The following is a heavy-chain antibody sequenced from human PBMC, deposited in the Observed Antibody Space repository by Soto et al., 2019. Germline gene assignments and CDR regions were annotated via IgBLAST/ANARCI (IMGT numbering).Heavy chain of an antibody. CDR3: AKQPAWARYYYMDV. CDR2: ISYDGSNK. J-gene: IGHJ6*03. V-gene: IGHV3-30*18. CDR1: GFTFSSYG. D-gene: IGHD1-26*01. Sequence: GGSLRLSCAASGFTFSSYGMHWVRQAPGKGLEWVAVISYDGSNKYYADSVKGRFTISRDNSKNTLYLQMNSLRAEDTAVYYCAKQPAWARYYYMDVWGKGTTVTVSS.